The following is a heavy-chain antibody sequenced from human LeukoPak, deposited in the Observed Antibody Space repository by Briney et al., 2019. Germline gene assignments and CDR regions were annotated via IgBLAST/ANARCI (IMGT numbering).Heavy chain of an antibody. CDR3: ARRIGYSYGFFDY. J-gene: IGHJ4*02. CDR1: GGSFSGYY. CDR2: INHSGST. Sequence: SETLSLTCAVYGGSFSGYYWSWIRQPPGKGLEWIGEINHSGSTNYNPSLKSRVTMSVDTSKNQFSLKLSSVTAADTAVYYCARRIGYSYGFFDYWGQGTLVTVSS. D-gene: IGHD5-18*01. V-gene: IGHV4-34*01.